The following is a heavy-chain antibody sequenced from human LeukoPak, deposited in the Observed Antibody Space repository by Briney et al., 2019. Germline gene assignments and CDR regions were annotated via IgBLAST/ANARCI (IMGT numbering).Heavy chain of an antibody. CDR2: IRPDGSEK. J-gene: IGHJ4*02. CDR1: GFIFSNYW. Sequence: PGGSLRLSCAASGFIFSNYWMSWVRQAPGKGLEWVANIRPDGSEKYYVDSVKGRFTISRDNAKNSLHLQMNSLRAEDTAVYYCARDRTRFFLGGQGILVTVSS. V-gene: IGHV3-7*01. D-gene: IGHD3-3*01. CDR3: ARDRTRFFL.